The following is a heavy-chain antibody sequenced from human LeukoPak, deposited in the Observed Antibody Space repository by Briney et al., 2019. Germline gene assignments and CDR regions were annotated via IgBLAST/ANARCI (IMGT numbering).Heavy chain of an antibody. D-gene: IGHD1-26*01. CDR3: ARGSTTVAFEI. J-gene: IGHJ3*02. V-gene: IGHV3-13*01. Sequence: GGSLRLSCAASGFTFSNNDMHWVRQGPGKGLEWVSAIDTSGDTYYPGSVKGRFTISRENAKNILYLQMNSLRVGDSAVYYCARGSTTVAFEIWGQGTMVSVSS. CDR1: GFTFSNND. CDR2: IDTSGDT.